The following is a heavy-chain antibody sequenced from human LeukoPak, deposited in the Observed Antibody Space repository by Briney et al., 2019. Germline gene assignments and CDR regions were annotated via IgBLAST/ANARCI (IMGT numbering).Heavy chain of an antibody. CDR3: ARRISSSPEFDY. CDR2: IHYSGST. CDR1: DDSISSSSYY. V-gene: IGHV4-39*01. Sequence: SETLSLTCTVSDDSISSSSYYWGWIRQPPGKGLEWIGIIHYSGSTDYNPSLKSRVTIFADTSKNQFSLKVNSVTAADTAVYYCARRISSSPEFDYWGQGTLVTVSS. D-gene: IGHD6-6*01. J-gene: IGHJ4*02.